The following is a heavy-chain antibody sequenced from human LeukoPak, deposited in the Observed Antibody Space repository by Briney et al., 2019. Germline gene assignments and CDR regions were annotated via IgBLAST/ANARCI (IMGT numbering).Heavy chain of an antibody. CDR1: GFTFSTYW. J-gene: IGHJ6*03. CDR3: ARVYSHGMDV. D-gene: IGHD6-13*01. CDR2: INTDGSTT. Sequence: GGSLRLSCAASGFTFSTYWMHWVRHAPGKGLVWVSRINTDGSTTSYADSVKGRFTISRDNAKNTLYLQMNSLRAEDTAVYYCARVYSHGMDVWGKGTTVTVSS. V-gene: IGHV3-74*01.